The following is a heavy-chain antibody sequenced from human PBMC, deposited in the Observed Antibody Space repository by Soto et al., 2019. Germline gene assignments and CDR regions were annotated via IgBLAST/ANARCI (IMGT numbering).Heavy chain of an antibody. Sequence: QLQLQESGPGLVKPSETLSLTCTVSGGSISSSSYYWGWIRQPPGKGLEWIGSFYYSGGTYYNPSLKSRVTISVDTSKNQFSLKLSSVTAADTAVYYCARRSATRKYFQHWGQGTLVTVSS. V-gene: IGHV4-39*01. CDR1: GGSISSSSYY. D-gene: IGHD5-12*01. J-gene: IGHJ1*01. CDR3: ARRSATRKYFQH. CDR2: FYYSGGT.